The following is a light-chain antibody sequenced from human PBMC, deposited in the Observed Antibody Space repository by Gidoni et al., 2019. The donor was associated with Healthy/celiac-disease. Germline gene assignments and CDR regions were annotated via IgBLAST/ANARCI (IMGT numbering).Light chain of an antibody. J-gene: IGKJ1*01. CDR2: GAS. Sequence: DIVMTPSPATLSVSPGERATLSCRARQSVSSNLAWYQQKPGQAPRLLIYGASTRATGIPARCSGSGSGTEFTLTISSLQSEDFAVYYCQQYNNWPPWTFXQXTKVEIK. V-gene: IGKV3-15*01. CDR1: QSVSSN. CDR3: QQYNNWPPWT.